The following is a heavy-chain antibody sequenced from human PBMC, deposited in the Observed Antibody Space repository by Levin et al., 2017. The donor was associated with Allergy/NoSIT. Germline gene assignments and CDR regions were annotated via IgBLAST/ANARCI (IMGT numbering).Heavy chain of an antibody. Sequence: PGGSLRLSCAASGFTFSSYWMHWVRQGPGKGLVWVSRINSDGSSTTYADSVKGRFTISRDNAKNTLYLQMNSLRAEDTAVYYCARDETSARAEYWGQGTLVTVSS. J-gene: IGHJ4*02. D-gene: IGHD2-2*01. CDR3: ARDETSARAEY. CDR2: INSDGSST. V-gene: IGHV3-74*01. CDR1: GFTFSSYW.